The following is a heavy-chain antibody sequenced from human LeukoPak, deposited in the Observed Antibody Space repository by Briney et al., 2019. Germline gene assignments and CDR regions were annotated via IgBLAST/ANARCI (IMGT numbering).Heavy chain of an antibody. J-gene: IGHJ4*02. Sequence: GGSLSLSCAVSGFNVSSNYMSWVRQAPGKGLEWVSVIYSGGSTYYADSVKGRFTISRDNSKNTLYLQMNSLRAEDTAVYYCTCSAVSAYYFDYWGQGTLVTVSS. D-gene: IGHD3-10*02. CDR3: TCSAVSAYYFDY. CDR2: IYSGGST. CDR1: GFNVSSNY. V-gene: IGHV3-66*01.